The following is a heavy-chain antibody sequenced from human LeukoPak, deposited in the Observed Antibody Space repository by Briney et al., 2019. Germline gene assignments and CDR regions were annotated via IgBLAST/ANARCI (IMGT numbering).Heavy chain of an antibody. V-gene: IGHV4-34*01. CDR3: ARGDILTGYSY. D-gene: IGHD3-9*01. J-gene: IGHJ4*02. CDR2: INHRGST. Sequence: SETLSLTCAVYGRSFRGYYWSWIRQPPGKGLEWIGEINHRGSTKYNPSLKSRVTIPVGTSKNQFSLNLRSATAADTAVYYCARGDILTGYSYWGQGTLVTVSS. CDR1: GRSFRGYY.